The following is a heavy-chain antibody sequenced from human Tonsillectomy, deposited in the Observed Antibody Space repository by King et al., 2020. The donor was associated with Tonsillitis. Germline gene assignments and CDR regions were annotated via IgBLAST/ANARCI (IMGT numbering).Heavy chain of an antibody. Sequence: VQLVESGGGLVKPGGSLRLSSEASGFTFGDYYMTWVRQAPGKGLEGVSHISASGTTIYYADSVKGRFTISRDKAKNSLDLEMNSLRVEDTAVYYCARQMYYYDSAFDYWGQGTLITVSS. CDR1: GFTFGDYY. V-gene: IGHV3-11*01. CDR2: ISASGTTI. D-gene: IGHD3-22*01. J-gene: IGHJ4*02. CDR3: ARQMYYYDSAFDY.